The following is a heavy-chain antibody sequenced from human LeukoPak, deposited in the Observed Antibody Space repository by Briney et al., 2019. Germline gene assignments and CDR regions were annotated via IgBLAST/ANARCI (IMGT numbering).Heavy chain of an antibody. V-gene: IGHV4-34*01. J-gene: IGHJ4*02. CDR2: VNHSGST. Sequence: SETLSLTCAVYGGSFSGYYWSWIRQLPGKGMEWIGEVNHSGSTNYNPSLKSRVTIFVDTSKNQVSLELSSVTAADTAVYYCVYCSSTTCYMARPYYWGQGTLVTVSS. D-gene: IGHD2-2*02. CDR3: VYCSSTTCYMARPYY. CDR1: GGSFSGYY.